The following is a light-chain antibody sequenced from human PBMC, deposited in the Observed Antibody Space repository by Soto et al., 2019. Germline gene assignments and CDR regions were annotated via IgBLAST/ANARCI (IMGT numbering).Light chain of an antibody. CDR2: GVT. V-gene: IGLV2-14*01. CDR3: NSSTSANTYV. J-gene: IGLJ1*01. CDR1: GSDIGAYEH. Sequence: QSELTQPASVSGSPGQSITISCTGTGSDIGAYEHVSWYQHLPGKAPKLMIYGVTNRPSGVSNRFAGSKSGNPASLTISGLQAGDEADYYCNSSTSANTYVFGTGTKVTVL.